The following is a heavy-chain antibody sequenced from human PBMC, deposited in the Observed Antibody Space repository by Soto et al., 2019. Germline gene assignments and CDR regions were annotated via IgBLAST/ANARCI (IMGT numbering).Heavy chain of an antibody. CDR2: ISPSGDST. J-gene: IGHJ4*02. CDR3: AKEQSLGTVFDY. D-gene: IGHD6-19*01. V-gene: IGHV3-23*01. CDR1: GFTLSTHG. Sequence: RGPLRVSCAFYGFTLSTHGMSWVRQVPGKGLECVSTISPSGDSTYYGDSVKGRFTISRDNSKNMLYLQLNSLRAEDTAVYYCAKEQSLGTVFDYWGQGTKVTVSS.